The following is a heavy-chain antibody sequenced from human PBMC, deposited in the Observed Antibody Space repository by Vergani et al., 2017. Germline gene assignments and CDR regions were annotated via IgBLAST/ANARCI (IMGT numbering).Heavy chain of an antibody. Sequence: EVQLVESGGVVVKPGGSLRLSCAASGFSFSSYSMNWVRQAPGKGLEWVASISGSSSYVFYRDSVEGRFTITRDNAKKSVYLQMNSLRAEDTAMYFCARGLWDCTHIRCSPPSYWGQGTQVTVSS. V-gene: IGHV3-21*01. CDR3: ARGLWDCTHIRCSPPSY. D-gene: IGHD2-8*01. CDR2: ISGSSSYV. CDR1: GFSFSSYS. J-gene: IGHJ4*02.